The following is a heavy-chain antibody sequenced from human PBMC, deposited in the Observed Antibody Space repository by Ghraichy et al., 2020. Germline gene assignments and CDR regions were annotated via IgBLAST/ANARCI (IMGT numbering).Heavy chain of an antibody. D-gene: IGHD6-6*01. CDR3: ARNLIAARGGS. J-gene: IGHJ4*02. CDR1: GGSFSGYY. Sequence: SETLSLTCAVYGGSFSGYYWSWIRQPPGKGLEWIGEINHSGSTNYNPSLKSRVTISVDTSKNQFSLKLSSVTAADTAVYYCARNLIAARGGSWGQGTLVTVSS. V-gene: IGHV4-34*01. CDR2: INHSGST.